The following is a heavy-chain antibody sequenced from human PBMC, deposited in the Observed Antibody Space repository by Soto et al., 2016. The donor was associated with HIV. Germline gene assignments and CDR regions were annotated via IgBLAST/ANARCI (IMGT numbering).Heavy chain of an antibody. V-gene: IGHV3-74*03. J-gene: IGHJ6*02. D-gene: IGHD6-19*01. CDR2: VNSDGSST. Sequence: EVQLVESGGTLVQPGGSLRLSCVASKFIFKNSWMHWVRQAPGKGLVWVSRVNSDGSSTTYADSVKGRFTISRDNAENTLYLEMNSLRVEDTALYYCARAPRYSSGWLPTDYSYYGLDVWGQGTTVTVSS. CDR1: KFIFKNSW. CDR3: ARAPRYSSGWLPTDYSYYGLDV.